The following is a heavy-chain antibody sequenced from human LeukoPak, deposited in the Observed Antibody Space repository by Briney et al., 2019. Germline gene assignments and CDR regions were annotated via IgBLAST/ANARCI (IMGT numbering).Heavy chain of an antibody. CDR2: IKQDGNDK. CDR3: ARDYD. Sequence: PGGSLRLSCEASGFTFSSNWMTWVRQAPGKGLEWVANIKQDGNDKYYVHSVKGRFTISRDNAKNSLYLQMNSLRAEDTGVYYCARDYDWGQGTLVTVSS. CDR1: GFTFSSNW. V-gene: IGHV3-7*04. J-gene: IGHJ4*02. D-gene: IGHD3-16*01.